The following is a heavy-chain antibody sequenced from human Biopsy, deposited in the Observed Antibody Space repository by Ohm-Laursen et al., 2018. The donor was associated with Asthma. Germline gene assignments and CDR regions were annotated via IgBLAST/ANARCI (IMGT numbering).Heavy chain of an antibody. CDR3: ASPVNRAFGGYEWAAVFDY. V-gene: IGHV4-39*01. J-gene: IGHJ4*02. Sequence: SETLSLTCTVSGASIRGSGSYWAWIRQAPGKGPEWIGTTHYSGSTFYKPSLRSRVTMSLDSSTNQFSLRLRSFTATDTAVYYCASPVNRAFGGYEWAAVFDYWGQGILVTVSS. CDR2: THYSGST. CDR1: GASIRGSGSY. D-gene: IGHD5-12*01.